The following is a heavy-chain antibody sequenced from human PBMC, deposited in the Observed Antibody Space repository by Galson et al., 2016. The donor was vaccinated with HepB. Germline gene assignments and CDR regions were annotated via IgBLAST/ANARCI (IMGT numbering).Heavy chain of an antibody. V-gene: IGHV4-34*01. CDR1: GASFSSYS. CDR2: IDHRGVS. CDR3: ARSGGGGDNNWFDS. Sequence: SETLSLTCAVYGASFSSYSWTWIRQPPGRGLEWIGEIDHRGVSHCNPSLKSRVTLSVDPSKTQFSLTVSSVTAADTAVYFCARSGGGGDNNWFDSWGQGTRVLVSS. D-gene: IGHD2-21*01. J-gene: IGHJ5*01.